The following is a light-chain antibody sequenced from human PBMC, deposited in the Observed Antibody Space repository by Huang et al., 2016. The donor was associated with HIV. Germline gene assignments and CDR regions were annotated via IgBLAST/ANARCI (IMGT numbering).Light chain of an antibody. CDR3: QQYKNWPPLT. CDR2: GAS. J-gene: IGKJ4*01. V-gene: IGKV3-15*01. CDR1: QSVSSD. Sequence: EIVMTQSPATLSVSAGERATLSCWASQSVSSDLAWYQQKPGQAPRLLIHGASTRATGIPARFSGSGSGTEFTLTISNLQSEDFAVDYCQQYKNWPPLTFGGGTKVEIK.